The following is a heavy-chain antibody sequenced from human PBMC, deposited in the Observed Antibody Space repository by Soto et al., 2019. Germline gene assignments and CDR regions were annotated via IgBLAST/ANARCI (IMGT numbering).Heavy chain of an antibody. CDR2: LTPSASVT. V-gene: IGHV1-46*01. D-gene: IGHD1-20*01. Sequence: ASVKVSCKASGHIFTTYNIHWVRQAPGQGLEWMGGLTPSASVTGHTQKFQGRVTITRDTSASTAYMELSSLRSEDTAVYYCAREELSGNWGQGTLVTVSS. CDR1: GHIFTTYN. CDR3: AREELSGN. J-gene: IGHJ4*02.